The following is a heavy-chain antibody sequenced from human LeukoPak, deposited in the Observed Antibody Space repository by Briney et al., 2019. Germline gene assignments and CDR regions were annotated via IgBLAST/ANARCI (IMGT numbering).Heavy chain of an antibody. J-gene: IGHJ4*02. CDR2: IYWDDDK. CDR3: AHSITRYSSSWYKYYFDY. CDR1: GFSLTTTGVG. V-gene: IGHV2-5*02. D-gene: IGHD6-13*01. Sequence: SGPTLVKPTQTLTLTCTFSGFSLTTTGVGVAWIRQPPGEALEWLALIYWDDDKRYSPSLKSRLTITKDTSKNQVVLTMTNMDPVDTATYYCAHSITRYSSSWYKYYFDYWGQGTLVTVSS.